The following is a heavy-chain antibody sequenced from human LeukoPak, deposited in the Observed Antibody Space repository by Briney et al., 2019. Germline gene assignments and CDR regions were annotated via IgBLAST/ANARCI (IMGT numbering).Heavy chain of an antibody. CDR1: GGSISSYY. CDR3: ARAHDSSGLIFPFDY. D-gene: IGHD6-19*01. Sequence: SETLSLTCTVSGGSISSYYWSWIRQPPGKGLEWIGYIYYSGSTNYNPSLKSRVTISVDTSKNQFSLKLSSVAAADTAVYYCARAHDSSGLIFPFDYWGQGTLVTVSS. V-gene: IGHV4-59*01. J-gene: IGHJ4*02. CDR2: IYYSGST.